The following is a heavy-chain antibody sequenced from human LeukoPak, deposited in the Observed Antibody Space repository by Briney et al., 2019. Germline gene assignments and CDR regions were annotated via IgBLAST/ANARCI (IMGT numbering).Heavy chain of an antibody. CDR3: ARGIAAAAPHYYGLDV. Sequence: ASVKVSCKASGYTFNSFGISWVRQAPGQGLEWMGWISAYNDNFNYAQRFQGRVTMTTDTSTSTAYLELRSLRSDDTAVYYCARGIAAAAPHYYGLDVWGQGTTVTVSS. D-gene: IGHD6-13*01. V-gene: IGHV1-18*01. CDR1: GYTFNSFG. J-gene: IGHJ6*02. CDR2: ISAYNDNF.